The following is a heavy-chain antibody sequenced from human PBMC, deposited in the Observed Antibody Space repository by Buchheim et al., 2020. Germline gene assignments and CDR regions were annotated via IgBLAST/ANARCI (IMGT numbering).Heavy chain of an antibody. J-gene: IGHJ6*02. CDR2: INGDGTTT. V-gene: IGHV3-74*01. D-gene: IGHD6-19*01. CDR1: GFTFSSYW. CDR3: ARDPGIAVAGTGLDL. Sequence: EVQLVESGGGLVQPGGSLRLSCAASGFTFSSYWMHWVRQAPGKRLVWVSRINGDGTTTSYADSGKGRFTISRDNAENTLYLQMNSLRAEDTAVYYCARDPGIAVAGTGLDLWGQGTT.